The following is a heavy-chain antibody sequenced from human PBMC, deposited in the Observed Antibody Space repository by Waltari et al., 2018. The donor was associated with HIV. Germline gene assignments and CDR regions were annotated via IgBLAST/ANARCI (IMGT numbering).Heavy chain of an antibody. D-gene: IGHD3-10*01. CDR2: INPNSGGT. Sequence: QVQLVQSGAEVKKPGAAVKVSCTASGYTCTGYYMHWVRQAPGQGLEWMGWINPNSGGTNYAQKFQGRVTMTRDTSISTAYMELSRLRSDDTAVYYCARSYYGSGSWFDPWGQGTLVTVSS. CDR1: GYTCTGYY. J-gene: IGHJ5*02. CDR3: ARSYYGSGSWFDP. V-gene: IGHV1-2*02.